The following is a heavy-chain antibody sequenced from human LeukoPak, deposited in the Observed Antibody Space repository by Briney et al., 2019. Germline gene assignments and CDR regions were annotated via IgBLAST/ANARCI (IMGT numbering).Heavy chain of an antibody. Sequence: PSETLSLTCTVSGGSISSSSYYWGWIRQPPGKGLEWIGSIYYSGSTYYNPSLKSRVTISVDTSKNQFSLKLSSVTAADTAVYYCARDGWELIDYWGQGTLVTVSS. D-gene: IGHD1-26*01. V-gene: IGHV4-39*07. CDR1: GGSISSSSYY. CDR2: IYYSGST. J-gene: IGHJ4*02. CDR3: ARDGWELIDY.